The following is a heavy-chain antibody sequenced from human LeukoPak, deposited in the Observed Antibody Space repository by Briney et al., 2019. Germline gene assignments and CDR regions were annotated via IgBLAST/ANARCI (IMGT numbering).Heavy chain of an antibody. CDR1: GDSISSSNW. CDR2: IFHSGNT. V-gene: IGHV4-4*02. Sequence: SETLSLTCAVSGDSISSSNWWTWVRQPPGKGLEWIGEIFHSGNTNYNPSLKSRVTISVDKSKNQSSLKLSSVTAADTAVYYCARGAMDDYYYYGMDVWGQGTTVTVSS. CDR3: ARGAMDDYYYYGMDV. J-gene: IGHJ6*02. D-gene: IGHD5-18*01.